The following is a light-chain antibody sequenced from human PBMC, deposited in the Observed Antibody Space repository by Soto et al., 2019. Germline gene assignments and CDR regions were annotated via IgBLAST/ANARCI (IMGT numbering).Light chain of an antibody. CDR1: RSDVGAYNY. J-gene: IGLJ2*01. CDR2: EVS. CDR3: SSYAGNIVI. V-gene: IGLV2-8*01. Sequence: QSALTQPPSASGSPEQSVAISCTGTRSDVGAYNYVSWYQQHPGKAPKLVIYEVSKRPSGVPDRFSGSKSGNTASLIVSGLQAEDEADYYCSSYAGNIVIFGGGTKLTVL.